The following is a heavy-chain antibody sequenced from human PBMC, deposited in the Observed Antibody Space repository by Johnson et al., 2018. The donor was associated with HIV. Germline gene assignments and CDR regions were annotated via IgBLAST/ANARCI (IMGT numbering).Heavy chain of an antibody. CDR3: AREQEMATTLDAFDI. Sequence: QVQLVESGGGVVQPGRSLRLSCAASGFTFSSYAMHWVRQAPGKGLEWVAVISYDGSNKYYADSVKGRFIISRDNSKNTLYLQMNSLRAEDTAVYYCAREQEMATTLDAFDIWGQGTMVTVSS. CDR2: ISYDGSNK. V-gene: IGHV3-30*04. CDR1: GFTFSSYA. J-gene: IGHJ3*02. D-gene: IGHD5-24*01.